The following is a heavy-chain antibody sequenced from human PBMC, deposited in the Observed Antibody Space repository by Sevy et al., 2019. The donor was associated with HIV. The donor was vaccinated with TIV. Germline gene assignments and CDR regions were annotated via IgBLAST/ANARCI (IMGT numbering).Heavy chain of an antibody. D-gene: IGHD5-18*01. Sequence: GGSLRLSCAASGFTFSDYYMSWIRQAPGKGLEWVSYISSSGSTIYYADSVKGRFTISRDNAKNSLYLQMNSLRVEDTAVYYCARESEDTAMVNDYWGQGTLVTVSS. CDR1: GFTFSDYY. CDR2: ISSSGSTI. V-gene: IGHV3-11*01. CDR3: ARESEDTAMVNDY. J-gene: IGHJ4*02.